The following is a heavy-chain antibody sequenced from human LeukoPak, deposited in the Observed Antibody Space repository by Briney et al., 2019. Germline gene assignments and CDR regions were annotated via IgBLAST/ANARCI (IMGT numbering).Heavy chain of an antibody. Sequence: PGGSLRLSCVASGFSFSTSWMSWVRQAPGRGLEWVANINQDGSEIYYVDSEKGRFTISRDNAKNSLYLQMNSLRAEDSAMYYCARRDGYSIFQHWGQGTLVTVSS. CDR1: GFSFSTSW. CDR2: INQDGSEI. CDR3: ARRDGYSIFQH. D-gene: IGHD5-24*01. V-gene: IGHV3-7*03. J-gene: IGHJ1*01.